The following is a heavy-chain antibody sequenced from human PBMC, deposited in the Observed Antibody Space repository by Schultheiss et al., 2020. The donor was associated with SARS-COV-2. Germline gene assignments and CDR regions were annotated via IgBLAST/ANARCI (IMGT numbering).Heavy chain of an antibody. J-gene: IGHJ4*02. CDR3: ARDYGVIDY. CDR2: ITGSGGRT. Sequence: GESLKISCAASGFTFSNAWMNWVRQAPGKGLEWVSTITGSGGRTYYADSVKGRFTISRDNSKNTLYLQMNSLRAEDTAVYYCARDYGVIDYWGQGTLVTVSS. D-gene: IGHD4-17*01. CDR1: GFTFSNAW. V-gene: IGHV3-23*01.